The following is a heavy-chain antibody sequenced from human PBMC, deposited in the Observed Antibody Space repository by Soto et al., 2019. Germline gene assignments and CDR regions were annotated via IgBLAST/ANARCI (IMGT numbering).Heavy chain of an antibody. D-gene: IGHD1-1*01. CDR3: ARDLAWKRGKVGRYYYGMDV. CDR2: ISTRSTDT. CDR1: GFIFSDYY. Sequence: QVLLVESGGGLVKAGGSLRLSCAASGFIFSDYYMSWVRQPPGKGLEWISYISTRSTDTNYADSVKGRFTISRDNTKNSLYLQMDSLRVEDTAVYYCARDLAWKRGKVGRYYYGMDVWGQGTTVTVSS. J-gene: IGHJ6*02. V-gene: IGHV3-11*06.